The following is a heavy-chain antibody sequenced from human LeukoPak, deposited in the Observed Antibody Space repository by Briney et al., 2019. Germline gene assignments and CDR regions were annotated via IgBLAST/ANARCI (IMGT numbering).Heavy chain of an antibody. V-gene: IGHV4-34*01. D-gene: IGHD6-13*01. CDR1: GGSISGYH. J-gene: IGHJ4*02. CDR3: ARGRSRGYFDY. Sequence: SETLSLTCTVSGGSISGYHWSWIRQPPGKGLEWIGEINHSGSTSYNPSLKSRVTISVDTSKNQFSLKLSSVTAADTAVYYCARGRSRGYFDYWGQGTLVTVSS. CDR2: INHSGST.